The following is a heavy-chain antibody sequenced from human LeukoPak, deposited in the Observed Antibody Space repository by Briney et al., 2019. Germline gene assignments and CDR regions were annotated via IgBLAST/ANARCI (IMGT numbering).Heavy chain of an antibody. V-gene: IGHV3-23*01. Sequence: GGSLRLSCAASGFTFSDYYMSWIRQAPGQGLEWVSAISGSGGSTYYADSVKGRFTISRDNSKNTLYLQMNSLRAEDTAVYYCAKGLGAVAYDAFDIWGQGTMVTVSS. J-gene: IGHJ3*02. CDR2: ISGSGGST. CDR1: GFTFSDYY. CDR3: AKGLGAVAYDAFDI. D-gene: IGHD6-19*01.